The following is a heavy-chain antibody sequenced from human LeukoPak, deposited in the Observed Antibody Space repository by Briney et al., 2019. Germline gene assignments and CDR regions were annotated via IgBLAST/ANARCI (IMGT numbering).Heavy chain of an antibody. CDR3: ARGCSSTSCYTEDAFDI. CDR2: INPNSGGT. V-gene: IGHV1-2*02. Sequence: ASVKVSCKASGYTFTGYYMHWVRQAPGQGLEWMGWINPNSGGTNYAQKFQGRVTMTRDTSISTAYMDLSRLRSDDTAVYYCARGCSSTSCYTEDAFDIWGQGTMVTVSS. J-gene: IGHJ3*02. CDR1: GYTFTGYY. D-gene: IGHD2-2*02.